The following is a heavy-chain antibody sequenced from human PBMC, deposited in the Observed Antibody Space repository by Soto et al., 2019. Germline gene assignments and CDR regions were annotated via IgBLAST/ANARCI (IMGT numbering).Heavy chain of an antibody. V-gene: IGHV3-21*01. J-gene: IGHJ6*02. CDR3: ARVXSATANDCSGGSCYLDV. CDR2: ISSSSSYI. Sequence: GGSLRLSCAASGFTFSSYSMNWVRQAPGKGLEWVSSISSSSSYIYYADSVKGRFTISRDNAKNSLYLQMNSLRAEDTAVYYCARVXSATANDCSGGSCYLDVWGQGTTVTVSS. D-gene: IGHD2-15*01. CDR1: GFTFSSYS.